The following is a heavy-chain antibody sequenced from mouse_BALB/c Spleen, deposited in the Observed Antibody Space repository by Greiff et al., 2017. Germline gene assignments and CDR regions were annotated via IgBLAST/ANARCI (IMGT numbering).Heavy chain of an antibody. Sequence: EVQLVESGPGLVKPSQSLSLTCTVTGYSITSDYAWNWIRQFPGNKLEWMGYISYSGSTSYNPSLKSRISITRDTSKNQFFLQLNSVTTEDTATYYCARGGVRQGFAYWGQGTLVTVSA. V-gene: IGHV3-2*02. CDR2: ISYSGST. J-gene: IGHJ3*01. CDR1: GYSITSDYA. CDR3: ARGGVRQGFAY. D-gene: IGHD2-14*01.